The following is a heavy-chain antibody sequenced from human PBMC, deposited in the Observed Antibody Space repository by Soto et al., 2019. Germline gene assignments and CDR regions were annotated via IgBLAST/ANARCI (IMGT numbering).Heavy chain of an antibody. CDR3: ASLGVSDWANYYYYYGMDV. V-gene: IGHV3-23*01. J-gene: IGHJ6*02. CDR2: VTANGGST. Sequence: LRLSCAATGFTFSVYAMTWVRQAPGKGLEWVSAVTANGGSTYSADSVKGRFTISRDNSKNTLFLQMNSLRAEDTAVYYCASLGVSDWANYYYYYGMDVWGQGTTVTVSS. D-gene: IGHD6-19*01. CDR1: GFTFSVYA.